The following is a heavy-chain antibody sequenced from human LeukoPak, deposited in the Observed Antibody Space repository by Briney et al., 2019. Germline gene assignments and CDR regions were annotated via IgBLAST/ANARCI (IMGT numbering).Heavy chain of an antibody. Sequence: GGSLRLSCAASGFTFSSYSMKWVRQAPGKGLEWVSSISSSSSYIYYPDSVKGRFTISRDNSKNSLYLQMNSLRAEDTAVYYCARASSGWAVDLYYFDYWGQGTLVTVSS. V-gene: IGHV3-21*01. CDR3: ARASSGWAVDLYYFDY. CDR2: ISSSSSYI. J-gene: IGHJ4*02. CDR1: GFTFSSYS. D-gene: IGHD6-19*01.